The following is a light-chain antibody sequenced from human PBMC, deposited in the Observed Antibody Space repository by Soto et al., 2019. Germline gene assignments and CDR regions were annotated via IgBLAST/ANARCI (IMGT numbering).Light chain of an antibody. CDR2: WAS. CDR1: QSLLYSSNNKNY. CDR3: QQYYGTPPT. J-gene: IGKJ1*01. Sequence: DIVMTQSPESLAVSLGERATINCKSSQSLLYSSNNKNYLAWYQQKPGQPPKKLIYWASTRESGVPDRFSGSGSGTDFTLTISSLQAEDGAVYYCQQYYGTPPTFGQGTKVQIK. V-gene: IGKV4-1*01.